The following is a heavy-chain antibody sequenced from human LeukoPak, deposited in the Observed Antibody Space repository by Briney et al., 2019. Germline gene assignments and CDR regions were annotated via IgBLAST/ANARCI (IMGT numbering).Heavy chain of an antibody. J-gene: IGHJ4*02. Sequence: SSETLSLTCSVSGSSITSVSYWAWIRQTPERGLEWIGSLSHSGATYYNPSLTGRLSTSVDTSNNRFSLTLRSVTAADTAVYYCARVGSSYTHYDFWGPGTLVTVSS. CDR1: GSSITSVSY. V-gene: IGHV4-38-2*02. CDR3: ARVGSSYTHYDF. D-gene: IGHD3-10*01. CDR2: LSHSGAT.